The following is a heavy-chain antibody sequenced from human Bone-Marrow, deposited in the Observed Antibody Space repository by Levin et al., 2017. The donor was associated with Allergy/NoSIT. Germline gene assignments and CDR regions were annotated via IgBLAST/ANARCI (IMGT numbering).Heavy chain of an antibody. V-gene: IGHV1-3*01. J-gene: IGHJ4*02. CDR3: ARMGFGE. CDR2: INVATGDT. D-gene: IGHD3-10*01. Sequence: ASVKVSCKASGYRFSSYSMHWVRQAPGQSLEWMGWINVATGDTKYSQSFQGRISISRDTSANTAYLEVFGLKSEDTAVYFCARMGFGEWGQGTLVTVSS. CDR1: GYRFSSYS.